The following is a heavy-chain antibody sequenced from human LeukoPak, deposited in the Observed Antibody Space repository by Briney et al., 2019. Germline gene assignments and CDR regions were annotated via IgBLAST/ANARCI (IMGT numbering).Heavy chain of an antibody. CDR1: GFTFSNYA. CDR2: ISGSTVNT. CDR3: ARKHETSALLLAY. D-gene: IGHD3-22*01. J-gene: IGHJ4*02. Sequence: PGGSLRLSCAASGFTFSNYAMSWVRQAPGKGLEWVSTISGSTVNTYYADSVKGRFTISRDNSKNTLYLQMNSLRAEDTAVYYCARKHETSALLLAYWGRGTLVTVSS. V-gene: IGHV3-23*01.